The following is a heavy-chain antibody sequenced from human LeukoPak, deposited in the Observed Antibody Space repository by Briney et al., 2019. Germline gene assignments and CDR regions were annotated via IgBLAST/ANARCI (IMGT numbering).Heavy chain of an antibody. J-gene: IGHJ4*02. CDR3: AKGSLAMIVVVIGFDY. CDR1: GFTFSNAW. CDR2: ISGSGSGDNT. Sequence: PGGSLRLSCAASGFTFSNAWMSWVRQAPGKGLEWVSAISGSGSGDNTYYADSVKGRFTISRDNSKNTLYLQMNSLRAEDTAVYYCAKGSLAMIVVVIGFDYWGQGTLVTVSS. V-gene: IGHV3-23*01. D-gene: IGHD3-22*01.